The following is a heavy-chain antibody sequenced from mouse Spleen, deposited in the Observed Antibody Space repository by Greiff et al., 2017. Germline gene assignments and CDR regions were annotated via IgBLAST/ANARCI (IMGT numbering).Heavy chain of an antibody. CDR3: AKENYYGSSLYFDY. V-gene: IGHV2-5*01. D-gene: IGHD1-1*01. Sequence: VQRVESGPGLVQPSQSLSITCTVSGFSLTSYGVHWVRQSPGKGLEWLGVIWRGGSTDYNAAFMSRLSITKDNSKSQVFFKMNSLQADDTAIYYCAKENYYGSSLYFDYWGQGTTLTVSS. J-gene: IGHJ2*01. CDR1: GFSLTSYG. CDR2: IWRGGST.